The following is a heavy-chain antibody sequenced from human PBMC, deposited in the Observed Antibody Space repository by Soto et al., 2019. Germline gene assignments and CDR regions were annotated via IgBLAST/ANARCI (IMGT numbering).Heavy chain of an antibody. V-gene: IGHV4-31*03. CDR2: IYYSGST. CDR1: GGSISSGGYY. J-gene: IGHJ5*02. CDR3: ARDNCYDSSGLSP. Sequence: QVQLQESGPGLVKPSQTLSLTCTVSGGSISSGGYYWSWIRQHPGKGLEWIGYIYYSGSTYYNPCLTSRVTLSVDTSKNQFPLNLSSVTAAATAVYYCARDNCYDSSGLSPWGQGTLVTVSS. D-gene: IGHD3-22*01.